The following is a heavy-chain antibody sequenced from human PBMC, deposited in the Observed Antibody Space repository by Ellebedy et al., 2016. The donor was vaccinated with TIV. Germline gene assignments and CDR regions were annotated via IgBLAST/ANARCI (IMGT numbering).Heavy chain of an antibody. D-gene: IGHD2/OR15-2a*01. CDR3: VRDLREYDW. V-gene: IGHV3-74*01. Sequence: GESLKISCEASGFIFSNYYMHWVRQAPGKGLEWVARITEYGDTPFYADSVWGRFIISRDNTKNTVFLQMNSLRAEDTAHYYCVRDLREYDWWGQGALVTVSS. J-gene: IGHJ4*02. CDR1: GFIFSNYY. CDR2: ITEYGDTP.